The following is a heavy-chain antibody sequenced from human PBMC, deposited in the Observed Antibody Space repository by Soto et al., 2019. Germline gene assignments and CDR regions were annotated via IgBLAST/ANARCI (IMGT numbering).Heavy chain of an antibody. D-gene: IGHD6-13*01. CDR2: ISSNGGST. CDR3: ARERAGIAAAGEFDY. CDR1: GFTFSNYW. V-gene: IGHV3-64*02. Sequence: QPGGSLRLSCAASGFTFSNYWMSWVRQAPGKGLEYVSAISSNGGSTYYADSVKGRFTISRDNSKNTLYLQMGSLRAEDMAVYYCARERAGIAAAGEFDYWGQGTLVTISS. J-gene: IGHJ4*02.